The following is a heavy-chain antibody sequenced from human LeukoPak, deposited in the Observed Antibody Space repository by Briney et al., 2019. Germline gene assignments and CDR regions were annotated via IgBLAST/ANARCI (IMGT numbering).Heavy chain of an antibody. J-gene: IGHJ4*02. CDR2: IYYSGST. CDR1: GGSISSYY. V-gene: IGHV4-39*01. Sequence: PSETLSLTCTVSGGSISSYYWGWIRQPPGKGLEWIGSIYYSGSTYYNPSLKSRVTISVDTSKNQFSLKLSSVTAADTAVYYCARQLNLLRYFDWLFDYWGQGTLVTVSS. D-gene: IGHD3-9*01. CDR3: ARQLNLLRYFDWLFDY.